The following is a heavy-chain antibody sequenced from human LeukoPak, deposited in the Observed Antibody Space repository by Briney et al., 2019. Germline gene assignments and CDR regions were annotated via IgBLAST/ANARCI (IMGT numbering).Heavy chain of an antibody. CDR2: IYYSGST. V-gene: IGHV4-31*03. J-gene: IGHJ4*02. D-gene: IGHD2-15*01. CDR3: AGPYCSGGGCYPSPGY. CDR1: GGSISSGGYY. Sequence: PSETLSLTCTVSGGSISSGGYYWSWIRQHPGKGLEWIGYIYYSGSTYYNPSLKSRVTISVDTSKNQFSLKLSSVTAADTAVYYCAGPYCSGGGCYPSPGYWGQGTLVTVSS.